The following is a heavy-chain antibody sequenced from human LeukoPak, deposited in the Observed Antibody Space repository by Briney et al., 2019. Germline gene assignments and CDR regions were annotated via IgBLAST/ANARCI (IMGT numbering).Heavy chain of an antibody. V-gene: IGHV4-39*07. J-gene: IGHJ6*03. CDR2: IYYSGNT. D-gene: IGHD2-2*01. Sequence: PSETLSLTCTVSGGSISNYYWGWIRQAPGKGLEWIGTIYYSGNTYYNSSPKSRVTLSLDTSKNQFSLKLSSVIAADTAVYYCARTTEGYCSSASCFGFSYSYYMDVWGKGTTVTISS. CDR3: ARTTEGYCSSASCFGFSYSYYMDV. CDR1: GGSISNYY.